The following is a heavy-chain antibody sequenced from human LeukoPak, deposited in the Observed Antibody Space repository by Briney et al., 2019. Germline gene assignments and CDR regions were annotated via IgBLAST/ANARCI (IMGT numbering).Heavy chain of an antibody. CDR2: INHSGYT. CDR1: GESSFSSYY. V-gene: IGHV4-34*01. D-gene: IGHD4-17*01. CDR3: ARYGDYRGIYFDY. Sequence: SETLSLTCAVYGESSFSSYYWSWIRQTPGGALEWIGEINHSGYTNYNPSLKSRVTISVDTSKNQFSLKVNSVTAADAAVYYCARYGDYRGIYFDYWGQGTLVTVSS. J-gene: IGHJ4*02.